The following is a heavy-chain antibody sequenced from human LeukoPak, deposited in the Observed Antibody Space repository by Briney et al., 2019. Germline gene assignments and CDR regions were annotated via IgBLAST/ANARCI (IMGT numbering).Heavy chain of an antibody. J-gene: IGHJ4*02. D-gene: IGHD1-26*01. CDR2: INWNGGST. CDR3: AREGGIVGAEENDY. V-gene: IGHV3-20*04. CDR1: GFTFDDYG. Sequence: GGSLRLSCAASGFTFDDYGMSWVRQAPGKGLEWVAGINWNGGSTGYVDSVKGRFTISRDNAKNSLYLQMNSLRAEDTALYYCAREGGIVGAEENDYWGQGTLVTVSS.